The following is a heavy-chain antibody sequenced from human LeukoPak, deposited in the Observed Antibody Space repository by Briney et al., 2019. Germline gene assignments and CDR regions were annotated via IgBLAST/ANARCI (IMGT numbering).Heavy chain of an antibody. D-gene: IGHD5-24*01. CDR3: ARDVREDAFDI. CDR2: IYYSGSI. CDR1: GYSISSGYY. Sequence: SETLSLTCTLSGYSISSGYYWGWIRQPPGKGLEWIGSIYYSGSIYSNPSLKSRVTISVDTSNNQFSQKLSSVTAADTAVYYCARDVREDAFDIWGQGTMVTVSS. V-gene: IGHV4-38-2*02. J-gene: IGHJ3*02.